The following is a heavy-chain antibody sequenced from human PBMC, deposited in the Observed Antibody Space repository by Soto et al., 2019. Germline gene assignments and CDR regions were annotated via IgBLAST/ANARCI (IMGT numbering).Heavy chain of an antibody. D-gene: IGHD3-9*01. CDR2: ISSSSSYI. CDR3: ASSDLTGYYNFDY. Sequence: GGSLRLSCAASGFTFSSYSMNWVRQAPGKGLEWVSSISSSSSYIYYADSVKGRFTISRDNAKNSLYLQMNSLRAEDTAVYYCASSDLTGYYNFDYWGQGTLVTVSS. V-gene: IGHV3-21*01. CDR1: GFTFSSYS. J-gene: IGHJ4*02.